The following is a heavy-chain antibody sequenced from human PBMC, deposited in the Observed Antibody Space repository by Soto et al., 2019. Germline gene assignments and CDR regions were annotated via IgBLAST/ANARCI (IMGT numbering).Heavy chain of an antibody. D-gene: IGHD3-9*01. CDR3: ARYPDDILTGSYNWFDP. CDR2: ISAYNGNT. Sequence: QVQLVQSGAEVKKPGASVKVSCKASGYTFTSYGISWVRQAPGQGLEWMGWISAYNGNTNYAQKLQGRVTMTTDTSPSTAYMELRSLRSDDTAVYYCARYPDDILTGSYNWFDPWGQGTLVTVSS. CDR1: GYTFTSYG. J-gene: IGHJ5*02. V-gene: IGHV1-18*01.